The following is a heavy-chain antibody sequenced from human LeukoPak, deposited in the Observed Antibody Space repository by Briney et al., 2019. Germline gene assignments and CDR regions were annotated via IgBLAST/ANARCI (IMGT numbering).Heavy chain of an antibody. Sequence: ASVKVSCKASGYTFTSYGISWVRQAPGQGLEWMGIINPSGGSTSYAQKFQGRVTMTRDTSTNTVYMELSSLRSEDTAVYFCARATLSDYYFNYWGQGTLVTVSS. CDR3: ARATLSDYYFNY. V-gene: IGHV1-46*01. J-gene: IGHJ4*02. CDR2: INPSGGST. CDR1: GYTFTSYG.